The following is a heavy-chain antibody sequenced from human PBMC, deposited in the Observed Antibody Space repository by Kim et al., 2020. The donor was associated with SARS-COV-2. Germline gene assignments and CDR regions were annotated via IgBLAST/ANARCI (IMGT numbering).Heavy chain of an antibody. CDR2: MYYSGST. CDR3: ARERGGDDSSGYFAY. J-gene: IGHJ4*02. V-gene: IGHV4-59*01. D-gene: IGHD3-22*01. CDR1: GGSISGFF. Sequence: SETLSLTCTVSGGSISGFFWNWIRQPPGKGLEWIGYMYYSGSTNYNPSLESRVTISVDTSKNQVSLKLRSVTVADTAVYYCARERGGDDSSGYFAYWGQGTLVTVSP.